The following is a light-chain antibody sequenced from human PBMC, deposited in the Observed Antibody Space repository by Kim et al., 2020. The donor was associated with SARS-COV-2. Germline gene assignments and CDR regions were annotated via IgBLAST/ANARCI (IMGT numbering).Light chain of an antibody. J-gene: IGLJ2*01. CDR1: SLRRCC. V-gene: IGLV3-19*01. CDR3: NSRDSSDKRVV. Sequence: ALCQTVRITCQGDSLRRCCASGYQQTPGQAPVLVIFGQNNRPSGIPDRFSASSSGNTASLTITGAQAEDEADYYCNSRDSSDKRVVFGGGTQLTVL. CDR2: GQN.